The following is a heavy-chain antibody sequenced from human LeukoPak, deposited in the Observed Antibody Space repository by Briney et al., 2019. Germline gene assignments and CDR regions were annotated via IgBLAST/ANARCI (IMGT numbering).Heavy chain of an antibody. CDR3: AIDSGRCSTFYY. V-gene: IGHV3-21*01. J-gene: IGHJ4*02. Sequence: GGSLRLSCAASGFTFSVYSMNWVRQAPGKGVEGVSFISRRSSYIYYADLVKGRYTICRDNDKNSLYLQMNSLRGEDTAVYYCAIDSGRCSTFYYCGQGTLVTVSS. D-gene: IGHD6-25*01. CDR2: ISRRSSYI. CDR1: GFTFSVYS.